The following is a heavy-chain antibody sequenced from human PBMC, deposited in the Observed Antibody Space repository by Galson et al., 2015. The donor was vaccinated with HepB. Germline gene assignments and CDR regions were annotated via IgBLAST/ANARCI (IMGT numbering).Heavy chain of an antibody. V-gene: IGHV3-7*03. CDR3: ATRGCNY. Sequence: SLRLSCAASGFMFSNYWMTWVRQAPGKGLEWVANIKEDGSEKNYVDSVKGRFTISRDNAKNSLYLQMNSLRAEDTAVYYCATRGCNYWGQGTLVTVSS. D-gene: IGHD6-19*01. CDR2: IKEDGSEK. CDR1: GFMFSNYW. J-gene: IGHJ4*02.